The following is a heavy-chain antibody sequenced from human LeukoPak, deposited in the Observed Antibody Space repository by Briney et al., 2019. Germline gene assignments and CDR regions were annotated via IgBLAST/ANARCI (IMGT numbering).Heavy chain of an antibody. D-gene: IGHD2-15*01. J-gene: IGHJ3*02. CDR1: GVSLSSYH. CDR3: ARVAYCSGGSCYSSNAFDI. Sequence: NPSETLSLTCTVSGVSLSSYHWRWIRQPPGKGREGIGYIYYSESTNQNPSLKSRVTRSVDTSKNQFYLKLSSVTAADTAVYYCARVAYCSGGSCYSSNAFDIWGQGTMVTVSS. V-gene: IGHV4-59*01. CDR2: IYYSEST.